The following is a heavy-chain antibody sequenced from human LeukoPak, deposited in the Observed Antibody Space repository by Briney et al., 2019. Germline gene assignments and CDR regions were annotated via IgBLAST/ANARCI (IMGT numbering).Heavy chain of an antibody. CDR3: ARGLDYYGSGSYHANDDY. J-gene: IGHJ4*02. CDR1: GGTFSSYA. Sequence: SVKVSCKASGGTFSSYAISWVRQAPGQGLEWMGRIIPIFGTANYAQKFQGRVTMTTDESTSTAYMELSSLRSEDTAVYYCARGLDYYGSGSYHANDDYWGQGTLVTVSS. D-gene: IGHD3-10*01. V-gene: IGHV1-69*05. CDR2: IIPIFGTA.